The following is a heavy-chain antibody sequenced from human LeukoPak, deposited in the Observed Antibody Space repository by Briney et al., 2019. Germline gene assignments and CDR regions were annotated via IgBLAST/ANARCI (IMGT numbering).Heavy chain of an antibody. CDR3: LATGGFDY. CDR1: GFTFSGSA. Sequence: HSGGSLKLSCAASGFTFSGSAIHWVRQASGKGLEWVGRIRSKADNYATAYAASVEGRFTISRDDSQNTAYLQMDSLKTEDTAVYYCLATGGFDYWGQGTLVTVSS. D-gene: IGHD2-8*02. J-gene: IGHJ4*02. CDR2: IRSKADNYAT. V-gene: IGHV3-73*01.